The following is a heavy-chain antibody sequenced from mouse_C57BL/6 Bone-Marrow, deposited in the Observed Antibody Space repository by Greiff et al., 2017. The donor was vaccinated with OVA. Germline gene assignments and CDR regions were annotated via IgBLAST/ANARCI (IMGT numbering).Heavy chain of an antibody. Sequence: EVQLQQSGPVLVKPGASVKMSCKASGYTFTDYYMNWVKQSHGKSLEWIGVINPYNGGTSYNQKFKGKATLTVDKSSSTAYMELNSLTSEDSAVYYCARGYGSSYPEAYWGQGTLVTVSA. CDR2: INPYNGGT. CDR3: ARGYGSSYPEAY. J-gene: IGHJ3*01. CDR1: GYTFTDYY. V-gene: IGHV1-19*01. D-gene: IGHD1-1*01.